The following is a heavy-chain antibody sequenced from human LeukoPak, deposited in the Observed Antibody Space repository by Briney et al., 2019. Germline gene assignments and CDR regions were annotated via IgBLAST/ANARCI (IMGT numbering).Heavy chain of an antibody. CDR2: ISAYNGTT. CDR3: ARDQYYDSKGWFDP. CDR1: GYTFTTYG. D-gene: IGHD3-22*01. V-gene: IGHV1-18*01. Sequence: VASVKVSCKASGYTFTTYGISWVRQAPGQGLEWMGWISAYNGTTHYAQKLQGRVTMTTDTSTSTAYMELRSLRSDDTAVYYCARDQYYDSKGWFDPWGQGTLVTVSS. J-gene: IGHJ5*02.